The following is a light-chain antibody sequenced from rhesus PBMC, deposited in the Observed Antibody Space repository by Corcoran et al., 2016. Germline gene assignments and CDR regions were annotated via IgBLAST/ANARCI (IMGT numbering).Light chain of an antibody. V-gene: IGKV3-24*04. CDR2: GAS. CDR3: LQSSNWPRT. Sequence: EIVMTQSPATLALSPGESATLSCRASQSVSSFLAWYQQKPGQAPSLRIYGASSRAPGVPDRFSGSGSGTDFTLTISSLEPEDVGLYFCLQSSNWPRTFGRGTKVEIK. J-gene: IGKJ1*01. CDR1: QSVSSF.